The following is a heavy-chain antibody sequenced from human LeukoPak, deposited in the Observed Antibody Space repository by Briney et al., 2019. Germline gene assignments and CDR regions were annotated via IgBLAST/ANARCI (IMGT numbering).Heavy chain of an antibody. CDR2: ILFDGSST. D-gene: IGHD1-26*01. Sequence: GGSLRLSCAASGFTFSSFDMHWVRQAPGKGLEWVTLILFDGSSTYSADSVKGRFSISRDDSNNTLYLEMNSLRPEDTAVYFCAKGGIISPDFDSWGQGTLVTVSS. V-gene: IGHV3-30*18. J-gene: IGHJ4*02. CDR3: AKGGIISPDFDS. CDR1: GFTFSSFD.